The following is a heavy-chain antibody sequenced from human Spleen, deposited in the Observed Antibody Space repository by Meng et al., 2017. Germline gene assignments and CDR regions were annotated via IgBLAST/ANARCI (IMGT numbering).Heavy chain of an antibody. J-gene: IGHJ4*02. CDR3: ARVAYYDFWSGYSSFDY. CDR2: IIPIFGTA. Sequence: QGQGGKYGAEVKKPGSSVKVSCKASGGTFSSYAISWVRQAPGQGLEWMGGIIPIFGTANYAQKFQGRVTITADESTSTAYMELSSLRSEDTAVYYCARVAYYDFWSGYSSFDYWGQGTLVTVSS. CDR1: GGTFSSYA. D-gene: IGHD3-3*01. V-gene: IGHV1-69*01.